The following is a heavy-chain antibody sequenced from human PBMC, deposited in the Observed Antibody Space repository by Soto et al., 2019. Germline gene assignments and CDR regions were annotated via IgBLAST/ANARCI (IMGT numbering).Heavy chain of an antibody. J-gene: IGHJ5*02. D-gene: IGHD6-13*01. Sequence: QVQLQESGPGLVKPSETLSLTCTVSGGSISGYYWSWIRQPAGKGLEWLGRSYTSGTTNYNPTLNTPITMSVDTSQHQFSLKLSSVTVADTAVYYCARDIAAAGMEDWFDPWGQGTLVTVSS. CDR1: GGSISGYY. V-gene: IGHV4-4*07. CDR2: SYTSGTT. CDR3: ARDIAAAGMEDWFDP.